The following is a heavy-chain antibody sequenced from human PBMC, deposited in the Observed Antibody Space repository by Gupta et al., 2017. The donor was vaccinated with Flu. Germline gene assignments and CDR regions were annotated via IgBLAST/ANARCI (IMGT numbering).Heavy chain of an antibody. CDR3: ARKSDGFDF. CDR1: FTSYG. V-gene: IGHV1-18*01. Sequence: FTSYGVTWVGQAPGRGLEWMGCIIFHSADTRYAQNFQGSLTMTTDISTSTAYMELTSLGTDDTAIYYCARKSDGFDFWGLGTGVIVSS. D-gene: IGHD2-21*02. CDR2: IIFHSADT. J-gene: IGHJ4*02.